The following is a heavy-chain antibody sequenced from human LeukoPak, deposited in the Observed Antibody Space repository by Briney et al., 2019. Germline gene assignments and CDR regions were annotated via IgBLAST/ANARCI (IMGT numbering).Heavy chain of an antibody. V-gene: IGHV1-2*04. D-gene: IGHD5-12*01. J-gene: IGHJ5*02. Sequence: ASVKVPCKASGYTFTGYYMHWVRQAPGQGLEWMGWINPNSGGTNCAQKFQGWVTMTRDTSISTAYMELSRLRSDDTAVYYCARDVSGYDYFDPWGQGTLVTVSS. CDR1: GYTFTGYY. CDR2: INPNSGGT. CDR3: ARDVSGYDYFDP.